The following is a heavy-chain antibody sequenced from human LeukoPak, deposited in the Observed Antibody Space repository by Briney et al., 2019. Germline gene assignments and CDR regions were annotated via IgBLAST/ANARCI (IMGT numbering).Heavy chain of an antibody. J-gene: IGHJ6*03. V-gene: IGHV4-38-2*01. CDR2: IYHSGST. CDR1: GYSISSGYY. Sequence: SETLSLTCAVSGYSISSGYYWGWIRQPPGKGLEWIGSIYHSGSTNYNPSLKSRVTISVDTSKNQFSLKLSSVTAADTAVYYCARALRYFQYYYYYMDVWGKGTTVTVS. CDR3: ARALRYFQYYYYYMDV. D-gene: IGHD3-9*01.